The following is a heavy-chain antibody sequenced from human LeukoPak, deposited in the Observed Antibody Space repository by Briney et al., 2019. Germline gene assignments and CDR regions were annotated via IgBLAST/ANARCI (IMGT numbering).Heavy chain of an antibody. CDR1: GFSFDDYA. Sequence: PGGSLRLSCAASGFSFDDYAMHWVRHAPGEGLEWVSLISGDAGSTYYADSVRGRFSISRDNSKNSLFLQMNSLRTEDTAFYFCAKVIGYCSSTSCSLFDDAFDVWGQGTMVTVSS. CDR2: ISGDAGST. V-gene: IGHV3-43*02. D-gene: IGHD2-2*03. J-gene: IGHJ3*01. CDR3: AKVIGYCSSTSCSLFDDAFDV.